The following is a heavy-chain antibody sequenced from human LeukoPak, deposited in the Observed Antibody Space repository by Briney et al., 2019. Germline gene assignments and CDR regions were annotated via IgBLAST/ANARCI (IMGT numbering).Heavy chain of an antibody. CDR3: ARGAAPGITMIVVVKGLYYFDY. J-gene: IGHJ4*02. V-gene: IGHV4-30-2*01. CDR2: IYHSGST. D-gene: IGHD3-22*01. Sequence: PSQTLSLTCAVSGGSISSGGYSWSWIRQPPGKGLEWIGYIYHSGSTYYNPSLKSRVTISVDTSKNQFSLKLSSVTAADTAVYYCARGAAPGITMIVVVKGLYYFDYWGQGTLVTVSS. CDR1: GGSISSGGYS.